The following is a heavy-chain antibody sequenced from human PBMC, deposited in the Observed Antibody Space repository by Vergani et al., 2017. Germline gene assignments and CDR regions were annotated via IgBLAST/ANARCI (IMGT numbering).Heavy chain of an antibody. CDR2: IYRTGRT. V-gene: IGHV4-38-2*02. CDR3: ARDLKYSSGWNNWFDP. CDR1: GFSIDNGYY. Sequence: QVQLQESGPGLVKPSETLSLTCAVSGFSIDNGYYWDWIRQPPGKGLEWIGSIYRTGRTHFNPSLKSRVTISVDTSNNHFSLKLSSVTAADTAVYYCARDLKYSSGWNNWFDPWGQGTLVTVSS. J-gene: IGHJ5*02. D-gene: IGHD6-19*01.